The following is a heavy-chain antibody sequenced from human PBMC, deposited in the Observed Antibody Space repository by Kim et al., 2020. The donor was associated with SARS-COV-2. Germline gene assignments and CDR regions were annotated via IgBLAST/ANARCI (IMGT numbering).Heavy chain of an antibody. J-gene: IGHJ4*02. D-gene: IGHD6-13*01. Sequence: NPSLKSRVTISVDTSKNQFSLKLSSVTAADTAVYYCASLAAAGHHPFFDYWGQGTLVTVSS. V-gene: IGHV4-39*01. CDR3: ASLAAAGHHPFFDY.